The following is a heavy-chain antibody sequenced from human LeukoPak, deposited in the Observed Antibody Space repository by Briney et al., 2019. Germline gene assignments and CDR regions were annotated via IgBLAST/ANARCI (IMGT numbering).Heavy chain of an antibody. CDR1: GYTFTSYY. CDR2: IIPRGGST. V-gene: IGHV1-46*01. J-gene: IGHJ3*02. Sequence: ASVKVSYKASGYTFTSYYMHWVRQAPGQGLEWMGIIIPRGGSTSYAQKFQGRVTMTRDMSTSTVYMELRSLRSEDTAVYYCARDTSGPYYYDSSGRGAFDIWGQGTMVTVSS. D-gene: IGHD3-22*01. CDR3: ARDTSGPYYYDSSGRGAFDI.